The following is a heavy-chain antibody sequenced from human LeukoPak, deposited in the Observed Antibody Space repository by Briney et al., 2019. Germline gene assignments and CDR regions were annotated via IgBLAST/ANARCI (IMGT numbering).Heavy chain of an antibody. CDR1: GFTFSSYA. J-gene: IGHJ6*03. Sequence: GRSLRLSCAASGFTFSSYAMHWVRQAPGKGLEWVAVISYDGSNKYYADSVKGRFTISRDNSKNTLYLQMNSLRAEDTAVYYCAKEGLAVAGTDYYYYYMDVWGKGTTVTVSS. V-gene: IGHV3-30-3*01. CDR2: ISYDGSNK. CDR3: AKEGLAVAGTDYYYYYMDV. D-gene: IGHD6-19*01.